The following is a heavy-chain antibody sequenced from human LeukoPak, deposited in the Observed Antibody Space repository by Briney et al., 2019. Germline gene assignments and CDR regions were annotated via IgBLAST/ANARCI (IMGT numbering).Heavy chain of an antibody. D-gene: IGHD4-17*01. CDR1: GFTFTNYW. CDR2: IKQDGSEK. V-gene: IGHV3-7*01. CDR3: AREPSNYGDYSRPHYYYYMDV. Sequence: GGSLRLSCAVSGFTFTNYWMTWVRQAPGKGLEWVASIKQDGSEKYYVDSVKGRFTLSRDNAKNSVFLQMNSLRAEDTAVYYCAREPSNYGDYSRPHYYYYMDVWGKGTTVTVSS. J-gene: IGHJ6*03.